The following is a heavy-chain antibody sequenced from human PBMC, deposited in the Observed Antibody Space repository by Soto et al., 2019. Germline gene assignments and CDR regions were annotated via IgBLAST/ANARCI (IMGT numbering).Heavy chain of an antibody. CDR3: ASSDRAASNFDD. CDR1: GGSISSTSYY. V-gene: IGHV4-39*01. Sequence: PSETLSLTCSVSGGSISSTSYYWGWIRQPPGKGLEWVGNIYHSGSTYYNPSLKSRVTISVDTSKNQFSLRLSSVTAADTAVYYSASSDRAASNFDDWGQGTLVTVSS. CDR2: IYHSGST. D-gene: IGHD2-2*01. J-gene: IGHJ4*02.